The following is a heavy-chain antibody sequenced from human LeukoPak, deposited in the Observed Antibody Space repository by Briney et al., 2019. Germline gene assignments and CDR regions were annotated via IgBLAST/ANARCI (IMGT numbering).Heavy chain of an antibody. V-gene: IGHV4-4*07. Sequence: SETLSLTCTVSGGSISSYYWSWIRQPAGKGLEWIGRIYTSGSTNYNPSLKSRVTMSVGTSKNQFSLKLSSVTAADTGVYYCARDRGSYYPYYYYTDVWGKGTTVTISS. D-gene: IGHD1-26*01. J-gene: IGHJ6*03. CDR1: GGSISSYY. CDR2: IYTSGST. CDR3: ARDRGSYYPYYYYTDV.